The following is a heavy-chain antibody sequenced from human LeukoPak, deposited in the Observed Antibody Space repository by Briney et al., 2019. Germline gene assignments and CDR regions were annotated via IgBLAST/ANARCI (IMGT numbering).Heavy chain of an antibody. V-gene: IGHV4-39*01. J-gene: IGHJ3*02. CDR3: ARHFVPAATTDAFDI. D-gene: IGHD2-2*01. Sequence: PSETLSLTCTVSGGSISSSSYYWGWIRQLPGKGLEWIGSIYYSGSTYYNPSLKSRVTISVDTSKNQFSLKLSSVTAADTAVYYCARHFVPAATTDAFDIWGQGTMVTVSS. CDR1: GGSISSSSYY. CDR2: IYYSGST.